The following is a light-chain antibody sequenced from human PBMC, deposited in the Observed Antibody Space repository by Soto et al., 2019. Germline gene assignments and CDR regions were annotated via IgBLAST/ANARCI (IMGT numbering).Light chain of an antibody. CDR1: TSNIGSYY. Sequence: QSVLTQPPSASGTPGQGVTISCSGSTSNIGSYYVYWYQQLPGTAPKLLIYRNNQRPSGVPDRFSGSKSGTSASLAISGLRSDDEADYFCATWDESLNGFYVFATGTKVTVL. CDR2: RNN. V-gene: IGLV1-47*01. CDR3: ATWDESLNGFYV. J-gene: IGLJ1*01.